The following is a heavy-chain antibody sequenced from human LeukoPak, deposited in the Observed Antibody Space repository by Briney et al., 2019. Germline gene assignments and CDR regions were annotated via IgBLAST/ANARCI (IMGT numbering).Heavy chain of an antibody. CDR3: AKAMGGVVTGLWFDP. Sequence: GGSLRLSCAASGFTFSSYGMPWVRQAPGKGLEWVAVISYDRSNKYYTDSVKGRFTISRDNSKNTLYLQMNSLRAEDTAVYYCAKAMGGVVTGLWFDPWGQGTLVTVSS. CDR1: GFTFSSYG. J-gene: IGHJ5*02. V-gene: IGHV3-30*18. CDR2: ISYDRSNK. D-gene: IGHD3-3*01.